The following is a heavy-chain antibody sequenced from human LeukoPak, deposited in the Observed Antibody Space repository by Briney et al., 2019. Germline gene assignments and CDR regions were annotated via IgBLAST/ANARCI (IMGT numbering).Heavy chain of an antibody. V-gene: IGHV3-23*01. D-gene: IGHD2-21*02. CDR3: AKNGGDSYGTGHFDY. J-gene: IGHJ4*02. Sequence: TGGSLRLSSAASGFTFSSYAMTWVRQAPGKGLEWVSAIGGRGDNTYYADSVRGRFTISRDNSKSTLYLQMNSLRAEDTAIYYCAKNGGDSYGTGHFDYWGQGTLVTVSS. CDR2: IGGRGDNT. CDR1: GFTFSSYA.